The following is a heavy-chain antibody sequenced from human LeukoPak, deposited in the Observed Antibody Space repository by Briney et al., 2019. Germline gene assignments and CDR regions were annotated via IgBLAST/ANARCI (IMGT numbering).Heavy chain of an antibody. V-gene: IGHV4-38-2*02. CDR2: IYHSGST. D-gene: IGHD5-24*01. J-gene: IGHJ5*02. CDR3: ARDLLQERYNWFDP. CDR1: GYSISSGYY. Sequence: PSETLSLTCTVSGYSISSGYYWGWIRQPPGKGLEWIGSIYHSGSTYYNPSLKSRVTISVDTSKNQFSLKLSSVTAADTAVYYCARDLLQERYNWFDPWGQGTLVTVSS.